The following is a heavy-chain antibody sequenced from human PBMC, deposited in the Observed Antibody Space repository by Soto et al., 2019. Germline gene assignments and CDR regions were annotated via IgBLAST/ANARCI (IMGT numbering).Heavy chain of an antibody. CDR2: ISAYNGNT. J-gene: IGHJ6*02. Sequence: QVQLVQSGAEVKKPGASVKVSCKASGYTFTSYGISWVRQAPGQGLEWMGWISAYNGNTNYAQKLQGRVTMTTDTSTSTAYMGLRSRGSDDTAVYYCAGSGYSSGWSYYYCGMDVWGQGTTVTVSS. D-gene: IGHD6-19*01. V-gene: IGHV1-18*01. CDR3: AGSGYSSGWSYYYCGMDV. CDR1: GYTFTSYG.